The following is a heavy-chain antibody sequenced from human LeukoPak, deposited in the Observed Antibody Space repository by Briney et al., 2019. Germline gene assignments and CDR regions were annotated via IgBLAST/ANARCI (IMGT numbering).Heavy chain of an antibody. V-gene: IGHV3-33*01. Sequence: GGSLRLSCAASGFTFSSYGMHWVRQAPGKGLEWVAAIWYDGSNKYYADSVKGRFTISRDNSKNTLYLQMNSLRAEDTAVYYCARDSWDDYGDPFDYWGQGTLVTVSS. D-gene: IGHD4-17*01. CDR1: GFTFSSYG. J-gene: IGHJ4*02. CDR2: IWYDGSNK. CDR3: ARDSWDDYGDPFDY.